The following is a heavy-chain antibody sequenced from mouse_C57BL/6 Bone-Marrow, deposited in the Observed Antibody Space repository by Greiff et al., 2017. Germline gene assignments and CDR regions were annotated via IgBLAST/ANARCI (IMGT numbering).Heavy chain of an antibody. J-gene: IGHJ4*01. V-gene: IGHV8-8*01. CDR2: IWWDDDK. CDR1: GFSLSTFGMG. CDR3: ARNTIVTLYAMDY. D-gene: IGHD2-5*01. Sequence: QVTLKESGPGILQPSQTLSLTCSFSGFSLSTFGMGVGWIRQPSGKGLEWLAHIWWDDDKYYNPALKSRLTISKDTSTNQVFLKSANVDTAATATYYCARNTIVTLYAMDYWGQGTSVTVSS.